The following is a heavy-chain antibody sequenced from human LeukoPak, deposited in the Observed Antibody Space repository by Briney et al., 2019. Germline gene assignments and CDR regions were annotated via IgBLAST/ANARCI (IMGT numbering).Heavy chain of an antibody. CDR3: ARSRLLSLYFDY. J-gene: IGHJ4*02. CDR2: INPNSGGT. D-gene: IGHD2-21*02. V-gene: IGHV1-2*02. Sequence: ASVKVSCKASGYTFTGYYMHWVRQAPGQGLEWMGWINPNSGGTNYAQKFQGRVTMTRDTSISTADMELSRLRSDDTAVYYCARSRLLSLYFDYWGQGTLVTVSS. CDR1: GYTFTGYY.